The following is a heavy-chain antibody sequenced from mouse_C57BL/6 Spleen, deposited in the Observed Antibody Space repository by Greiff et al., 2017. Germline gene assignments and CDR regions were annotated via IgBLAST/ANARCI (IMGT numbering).Heavy chain of an antibody. J-gene: IGHJ4*01. CDR1: GYAFSSSW. V-gene: IGHV1-82*01. CDR3: AREDGSYARDY. Sequence: QVQLKQSGPELVKPGASVKISCKASGYAFSSSWMNWVKQRPGKGLEWIGRIYPGDGDTNYNGKFKGKATLTADKSSSTAYMQLSSLTSEDSAVYFCAREDGSYARDYWGQGTSVTVSS. D-gene: IGHD2-3*01. CDR2: IYPGDGDT.